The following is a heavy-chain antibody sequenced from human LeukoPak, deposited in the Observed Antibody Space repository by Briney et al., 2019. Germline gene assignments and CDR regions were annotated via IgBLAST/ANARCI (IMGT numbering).Heavy chain of an antibody. CDR3: TRQTLAVAGDAFDI. CDR2: IRSKANSYAT. Sequence: GGSLRLSCAASGFTFSGSAMHWVRQASGKGLEWVGRIRSKANSYATAYAASVEGRFTISRDDSKNTAYLQMNSLKTEDTAVYYCTRQTLAVAGDAFDIWGQGTMVTVSS. J-gene: IGHJ3*02. CDR1: GFTFSGSA. D-gene: IGHD6-19*01. V-gene: IGHV3-73*01.